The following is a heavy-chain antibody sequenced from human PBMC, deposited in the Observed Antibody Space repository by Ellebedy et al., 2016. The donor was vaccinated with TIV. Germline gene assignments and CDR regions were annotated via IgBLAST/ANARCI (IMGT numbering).Heavy chain of an antibody. Sequence: AASVKVSCKTSGYTFNSYEIYWVRQAPGQGLECVGWVKPNSGKTDFAQNFQGRVTLTTNTSITTAYMELSSLTSEDTAVYYWARGNYYDINAYPWFDPWGQGTLVTVSS. D-gene: IGHD3-22*01. V-gene: IGHV1-8*01. CDR2: VKPNSGKT. J-gene: IGHJ5*02. CDR3: ARGNYYDINAYPWFDP. CDR1: GYTFNSYE.